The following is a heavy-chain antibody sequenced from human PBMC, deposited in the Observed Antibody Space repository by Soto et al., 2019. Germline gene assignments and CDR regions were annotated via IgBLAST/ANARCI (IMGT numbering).Heavy chain of an antibody. CDR1: GGSISSYY. Sequence: SETLSLTCTVSGGSISSYYWSWIRQPPGKGLEWIGYIYYSGSTNYNPSLKSRVTISVDTSKNQFSLKLSSVTAADTAMYYCARLGTVSGRAAAGIFPLYFYGMDVSGHGTTLTVSS. D-gene: IGHD6-13*01. CDR2: IYYSGST. CDR3: ARLGTVSGRAAAGIFPLYFYGMDV. J-gene: IGHJ6*02. V-gene: IGHV4-59*08.